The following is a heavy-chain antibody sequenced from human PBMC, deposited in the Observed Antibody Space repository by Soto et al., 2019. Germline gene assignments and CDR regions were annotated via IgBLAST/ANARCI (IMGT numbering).Heavy chain of an antibody. Sequence: GGSLRLSCAASGFTFSSYAMSWVRQAPGKGLEWVSAISGSGGSTYYVDSVKGRFTISRDNSKNTLYLQMNSLRAEDTAVYYCAKDRYGASDFWSGRYIGWGFYWGQGTLVTVSS. CDR1: GFTFSSYA. J-gene: IGHJ4*02. V-gene: IGHV3-23*01. CDR2: ISGSGGST. CDR3: AKDRYGASDFWSGRYIGWGFY. D-gene: IGHD3-3*01.